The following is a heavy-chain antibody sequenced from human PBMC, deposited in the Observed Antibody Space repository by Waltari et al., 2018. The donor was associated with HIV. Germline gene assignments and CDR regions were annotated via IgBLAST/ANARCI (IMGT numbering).Heavy chain of an antibody. V-gene: IGHV4-59*01. Sequence: QVQLQESGPGLVKPSETLSLTCAVSGDSISSSCWSWIRKTPGKGLEWIGYIYYSGSTNYNPSLRNRVTISLDTSKNQFSLKMTSVTVADTALYYCARGGLIAAAGGGERRLDPWGQGTLVTVSS. CDR2: IYYSGST. D-gene: IGHD6-13*01. J-gene: IGHJ5*02. CDR1: GDSISSSC. CDR3: ARGGLIAAAGGGERRLDP.